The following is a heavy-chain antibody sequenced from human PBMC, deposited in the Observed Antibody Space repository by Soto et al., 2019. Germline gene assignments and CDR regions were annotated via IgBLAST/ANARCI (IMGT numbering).Heavy chain of an antibody. V-gene: IGHV3-48*03. D-gene: IGHD2-2*01. Sequence: PGGSLRLSCAASGFTFSSYEMNWVRQAPGKGLEWVSYISSSGSTIYYADSVKGRFTISRDNAKNSLYLQMNSLRAEDTAVYYCARDLASEWYQVDAFDIWGQGTMVTVSS. CDR2: ISSSGSTI. CDR3: ARDLASEWYQVDAFDI. CDR1: GFTFSSYE. J-gene: IGHJ3*02.